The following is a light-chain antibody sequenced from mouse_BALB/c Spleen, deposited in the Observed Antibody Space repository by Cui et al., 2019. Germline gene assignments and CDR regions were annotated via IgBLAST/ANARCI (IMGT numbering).Light chain of an antibody. CDR1: SSVSY. CDR3: HQWSSYPWT. Sequence: QIVLTLSPAIMSASLGEVITLTCSGSSSVSYVHWYQQKSGASPKLLIYSTSNLASGVPSRFSGSGSGTFYSLTISSVEAEDAADYYCHQWSSYPWTFGGGTKLEIK. J-gene: IGKJ1*01. V-gene: IGKV4-80*01. CDR2: STS.